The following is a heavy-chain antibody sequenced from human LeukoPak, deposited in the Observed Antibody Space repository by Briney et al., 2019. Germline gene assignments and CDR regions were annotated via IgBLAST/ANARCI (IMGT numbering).Heavy chain of an antibody. CDR2: IFGSGGSP. D-gene: IGHD5-18*01. Sequence: PGGSLRLSCEASGFTFGSHAMYWVRQAPGKGLEWVAGIFGSGGSPHYADPVKGRFTISRDNSWNTVYLQINSLRAEDTAVYYCGKTTVGYSSGQKPAWPVDYWGQGTLVTVSS. CDR3: GKTTVGYSSGQKPAWPVDY. V-gene: IGHV3-23*01. J-gene: IGHJ4*02. CDR1: GFTFGSHA.